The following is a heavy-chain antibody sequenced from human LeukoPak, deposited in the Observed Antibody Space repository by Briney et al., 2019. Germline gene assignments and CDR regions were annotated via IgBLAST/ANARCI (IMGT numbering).Heavy chain of an antibody. J-gene: IGHJ4*02. CDR3: ARSHNRIAVAGTYDY. CDR1: GGSFSGYY. D-gene: IGHD6-19*01. Sequence: SETLSLTCAVYGGSFSGYYWSWIRQPPGKGLEWIGEINHSGSTNYNPSLKSRVTISVDTSKNQFSLKLSSVTAADTAVYYCARSHNRIAVAGTYDYWGQGTLVTVSS. CDR2: INHSGST. V-gene: IGHV4-34*01.